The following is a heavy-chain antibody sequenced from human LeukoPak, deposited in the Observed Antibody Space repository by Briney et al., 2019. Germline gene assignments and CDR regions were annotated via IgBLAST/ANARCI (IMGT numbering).Heavy chain of an antibody. Sequence: GGSLSLSCAASGFTFSTYWMTWARQAPGKGLEWVANIKQDGSEKYYVDSVKGRFTISRDNAKNSLYLQMNSLRAEDTAVYYCARVSTHYDFWSGYYSPNFDYWGQGTLVTVSS. CDR1: GFTFSTYW. CDR3: ARVSTHYDFWSGYYSPNFDY. J-gene: IGHJ4*02. V-gene: IGHV3-7*01. D-gene: IGHD3-3*01. CDR2: IKQDGSEK.